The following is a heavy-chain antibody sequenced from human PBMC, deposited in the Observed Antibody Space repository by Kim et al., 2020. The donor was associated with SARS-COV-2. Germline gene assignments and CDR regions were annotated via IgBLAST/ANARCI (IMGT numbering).Heavy chain of an antibody. CDR2: ISSSSNYR. V-gene: IGHV3-21*01. CDR3: ARDLYGRECFDY. CDR1: GFTFSSYS. D-gene: IGHD4-17*01. J-gene: IGHJ4*02. Sequence: GGSLRLSCAASGFTFSSYSMNWVRQAPGKGLEWVSSISSSSNYRYYADSVKGRFTISRDNAKNSLYLQMNSLRAEDTAVYYCARDLYGRECFDYWGQGTLVTVSS.